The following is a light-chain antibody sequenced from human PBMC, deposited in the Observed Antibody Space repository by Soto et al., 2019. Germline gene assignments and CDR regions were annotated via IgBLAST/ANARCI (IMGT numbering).Light chain of an antibody. CDR1: SNDIGGYNY. Sequence: QYALTQPASVSGSPGQSITIPCTGTSNDIGGYNYVSWYQQHPGKVPKLMIFDVSYRPSGISDRFSGSKSGNTASLTISGLQPEDEADYYCSSYGASSTLFGGGTKLTVL. CDR2: DVS. V-gene: IGLV2-14*03. J-gene: IGLJ2*01. CDR3: SSYGASSTL.